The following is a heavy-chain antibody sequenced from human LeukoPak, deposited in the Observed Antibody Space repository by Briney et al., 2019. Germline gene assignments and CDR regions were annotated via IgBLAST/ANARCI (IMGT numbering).Heavy chain of an antibody. V-gene: IGHV4-59*08. CDR2: IYYSGNT. J-gene: IGHJ4*02. Sequence: SETLSLTCTVSGGSISGYYWSWIRQPPGKGLEWIGYIYYSGNTNYNPSLKSRVTISVDTSKNQFSLKLSSVTAAATALYYCARAGYNYGFFNLDYWGQGTLVTVSS. D-gene: IGHD5-18*01. CDR1: GGSISGYY. CDR3: ARAGYNYGFFNLDY.